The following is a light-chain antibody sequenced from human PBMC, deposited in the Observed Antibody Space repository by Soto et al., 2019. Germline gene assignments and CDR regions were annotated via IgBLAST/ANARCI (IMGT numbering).Light chain of an antibody. J-gene: IGKJ3*01. CDR1: HYISNS. CDR2: AAS. V-gene: IGKV1-27*01. Sequence: DIQMTQSPSSLSASVGDRVTITCRASHYISNSLAWYQQKPGQVPKLVIFAASTLQSGVPSRFSGSGSGTDFTLTINSLQPEDVATYYCQKYNGAPPLFTFGPGTKVDIK. CDR3: QKYNGAPPLFT.